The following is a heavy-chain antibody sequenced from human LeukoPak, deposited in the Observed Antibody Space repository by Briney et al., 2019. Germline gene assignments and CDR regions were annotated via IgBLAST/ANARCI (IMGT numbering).Heavy chain of an antibody. D-gene: IGHD4-11*01. Sequence: SVKVSCKASGGTFSSYAISWVRQAPGRGLEWMGRIIPIFGTANYAQKFQGRVTITTDESTSTAYMELSSLRSEDTAVYYCARVGHDYSIRGSSPYYYYYMDVWGKGTTVTVSS. CDR2: IIPIFGTA. CDR3: ARVGHDYSIRGSSPYYYYYMDV. CDR1: GGTFSSYA. V-gene: IGHV1-69*05. J-gene: IGHJ6*03.